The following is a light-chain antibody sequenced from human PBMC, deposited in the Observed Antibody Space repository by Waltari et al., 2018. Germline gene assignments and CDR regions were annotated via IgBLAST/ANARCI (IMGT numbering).Light chain of an antibody. Sequence: QSALTQPASVSASLGQSLTISCTGTVRDIGAYDYVSWYQQHPGKAPKLIIFQVSNRPSGVSDRFSASKSGMTASLSISGLRTDDEAIYYCSSYSTSTYPIFGGGTKVTVL. J-gene: IGLJ2*01. CDR3: SSYSTSTYPI. CDR2: QVS. V-gene: IGLV2-14*01. CDR1: VRDIGAYDY.